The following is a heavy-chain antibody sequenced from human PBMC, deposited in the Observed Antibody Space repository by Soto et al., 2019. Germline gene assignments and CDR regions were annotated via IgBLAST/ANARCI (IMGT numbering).Heavy chain of an antibody. J-gene: IGHJ4*02. Sequence: QVQLVQSGAEVKKPGASVKVSCKASGYTFTHYGITWVRQAPGQGLEWTGWINAYVGETKSAQKYQGRITVTMDTSTNTSYLDLRSLTSHDTAVYYSARRDGDTLDYLGQGTLVSVS. CDR2: INAYVGET. CDR1: GYTFTHYG. V-gene: IGHV1-18*01. CDR3: ARRDGDTLDY.